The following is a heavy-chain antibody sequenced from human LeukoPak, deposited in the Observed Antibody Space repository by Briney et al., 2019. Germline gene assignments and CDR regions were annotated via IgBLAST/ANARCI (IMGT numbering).Heavy chain of an antibody. CDR1: GYSISSGYY. Sequence: PSETLSLTCTVSGYSISSGYYWGWIRQPPGKGLEWIGSIYYSGSTNYNPSLKSRVTISVETSKNQFSLKLSSVTAADTAVYYCARVTGYMIEDYFDYWGQGTLVTVSS. V-gene: IGHV4-38-2*02. J-gene: IGHJ4*02. CDR2: IYYSGST. CDR3: ARVTGYMIEDYFDY. D-gene: IGHD3-22*01.